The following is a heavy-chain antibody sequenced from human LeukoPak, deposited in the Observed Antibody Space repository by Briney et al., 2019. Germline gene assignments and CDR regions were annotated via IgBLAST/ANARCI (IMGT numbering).Heavy chain of an antibody. D-gene: IGHD3-10*01. CDR3: AREEGDGSGSYYC. CDR2: INPNSGGI. Sequence: ASVKVSCKASGYTFTGYYMHWVRQAPGQGLEWMGRINPNSGGINFAQKFQGRVTMTRDTSISTAYMELSRLRSDDTAVYYCAREEGDGSGSYYCWGQGTLVTVSS. J-gene: IGHJ4*02. V-gene: IGHV1-2*06. CDR1: GYTFTGYY.